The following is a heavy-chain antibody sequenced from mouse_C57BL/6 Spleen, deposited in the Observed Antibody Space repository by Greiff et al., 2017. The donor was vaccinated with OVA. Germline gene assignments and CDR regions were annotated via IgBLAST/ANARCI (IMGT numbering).Heavy chain of an antibody. V-gene: IGHV5-4*01. CDR1: GFTFSSYA. D-gene: IGHD2-3*01. J-gene: IGHJ4*01. CDR2: ISDGGSYT. CDR3: ARDPGGWLLRNYAMDY. Sequence: EVKLMESGGGLVKPGGSLKLSCAASGFTFSSYAMSWVRQTPEKRLEWVATISDGGSYTYYPDNVKGRFTISRDNAKNNLYLQMSHLKSEDTAMYYCARDPGGWLLRNYAMDYWGQGTSVTVSS.